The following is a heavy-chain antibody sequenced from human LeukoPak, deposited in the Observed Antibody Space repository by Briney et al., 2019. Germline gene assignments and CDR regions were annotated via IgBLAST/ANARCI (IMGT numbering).Heavy chain of an antibody. D-gene: IGHD3-22*01. CDR2: TYYSGST. J-gene: IGHJ3*02. CDR1: GGSISSSSYY. Sequence: PSETLSLTCTVSGGSISSSSYYWGWIRQPPGKGLEWIGSTYYSGSTYYNPSLKSRVTISVDTSKNQFSLKLSSVNAAVTAVYYCEIYDSSGYYFGDAFDIWGQGTMVTVSS. V-gene: IGHV4-39*01. CDR3: EIYDSSGYYFGDAFDI.